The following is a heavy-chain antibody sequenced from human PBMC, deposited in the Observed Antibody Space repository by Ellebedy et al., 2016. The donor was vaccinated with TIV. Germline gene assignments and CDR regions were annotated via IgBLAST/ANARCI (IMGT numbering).Heavy chain of an antibody. J-gene: IGHJ6*02. V-gene: IGHV5-51*01. Sequence: GESLKISCKGSGYSFTSYWIGWVRQMHGKGLEWMGIIYPGNSDTRYSPSFQGQVTISADKSISTAYLQWSSLKASDTAMYYCARTMVRGVIIPRDGMDVWGQGTTVTVSS. CDR2: IYPGNSDT. CDR1: GYSFTSYW. CDR3: ARTMVRGVIIPRDGMDV. D-gene: IGHD3-10*01.